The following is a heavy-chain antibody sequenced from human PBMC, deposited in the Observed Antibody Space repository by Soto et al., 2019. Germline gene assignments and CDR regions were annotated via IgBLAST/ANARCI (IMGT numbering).Heavy chain of an antibody. CDR1: GGSISSGGYY. J-gene: IGHJ4*02. Sequence: SETLSLTCTVSGGSISSGGYYWSWIRQHPGKGLEWIGYIYYSGSTYYNPSLKSRVTISVDTSKSQFSLKLSSVTAADTAVYYCARAGITMISGFDDYWGQGTLVTV. V-gene: IGHV4-31*03. CDR3: ARAGITMISGFDDY. CDR2: IYYSGST. D-gene: IGHD3-22*01.